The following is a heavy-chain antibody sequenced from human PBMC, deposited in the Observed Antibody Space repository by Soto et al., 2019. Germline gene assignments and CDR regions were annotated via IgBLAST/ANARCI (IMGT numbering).Heavy chain of an antibody. D-gene: IGHD3-9*01. CDR1: GYTFTSYG. J-gene: IGHJ6*02. Sequence: ASVKVSCKASGYTFTSYGISWVRQAPGQGLEWMGWISAYNGNTNYAQKLQGRVTMTTDTSTSTAYMELRSLRSDDTAVYYCASYYDILTGYYTDYYGMDVWGQGTTVTVSS. V-gene: IGHV1-18*01. CDR2: ISAYNGNT. CDR3: ASYYDILTGYYTDYYGMDV.